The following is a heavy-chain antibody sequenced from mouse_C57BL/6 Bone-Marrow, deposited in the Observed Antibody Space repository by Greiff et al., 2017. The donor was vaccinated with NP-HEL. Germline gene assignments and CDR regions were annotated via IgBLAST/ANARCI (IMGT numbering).Heavy chain of an antibody. Sequence: LQESGAELMKPGASVKLSCKATGYTFTGYWIEWVKQRPGHGLEWIGEILPGSGSTNYHEKFKGKATFTADTSSNTAYMQLISLTTEDSAIYYCARYHYGSPFWYFDVWGTGTTVTVSS. CDR3: ARYHYGSPFWYFDV. D-gene: IGHD1-1*01. CDR1: GYTFTGYW. V-gene: IGHV1-9*01. CDR2: ILPGSGST. J-gene: IGHJ1*03.